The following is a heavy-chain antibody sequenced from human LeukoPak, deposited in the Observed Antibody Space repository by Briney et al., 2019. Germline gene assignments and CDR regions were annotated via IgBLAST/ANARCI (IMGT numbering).Heavy chain of an antibody. V-gene: IGHV1-18*01. CDR3: ARGEDYDSSGYPFDY. CDR2: ISAYNGNT. Sequence: ASVKVSCKASGYTFTSYGISWLRQAPGQGLEWMGWISAYNGNTNYAQKLQGRVTMTTDTSTSTAYMELRSLRSDDTAVYYCARGEDYDSSGYPFDYWGQGTLVTVSS. D-gene: IGHD3-22*01. J-gene: IGHJ4*02. CDR1: GYTFTSYG.